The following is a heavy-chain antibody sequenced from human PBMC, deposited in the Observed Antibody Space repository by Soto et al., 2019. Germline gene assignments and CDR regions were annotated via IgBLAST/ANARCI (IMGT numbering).Heavy chain of an antibody. CDR1: GGTFSSYA. CDR2: IIPIFGTA. D-gene: IGHD2-15*01. CDR3: ARARGGGSPQVFYYYGMDV. V-gene: IGHV1-69*06. Sequence: SVKVSCKASGGTFSSYAISWVRQAPGQGLEWMGGIIPIFGTANYAQKFQGRVTITADKSTSTAYMELSRLRSEDTAVYYCARARGGGSPQVFYYYGMDVWGQGTTVTVSS. J-gene: IGHJ6*02.